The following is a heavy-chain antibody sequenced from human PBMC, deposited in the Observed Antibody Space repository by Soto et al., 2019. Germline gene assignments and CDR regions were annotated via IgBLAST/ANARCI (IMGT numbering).Heavy chain of an antibody. CDR1: GFTFSSYG. Sequence: QVQLVESGGGVVQPGRSLRLSCAASGFTFSSYGMHWVRQAPGKGLEWVAVISYDGSNKYYADSVKGRFTISRDNSKNTLYLQMNSPRAEDTAVYYCAKDHNKFASSSWYEPFDYWGQGTLVSVSS. D-gene: IGHD6-13*01. CDR3: AKDHNKFASSSWYEPFDY. CDR2: ISYDGSNK. J-gene: IGHJ4*02. V-gene: IGHV3-30*18.